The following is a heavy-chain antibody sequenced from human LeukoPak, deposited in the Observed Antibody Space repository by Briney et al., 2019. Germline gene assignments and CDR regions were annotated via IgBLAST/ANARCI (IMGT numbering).Heavy chain of an antibody. CDR1: GGSISSYY. CDR3: GRDDGYCDRTSCYSGWFDP. D-gene: IGHD2-2*01. J-gene: IGHJ5*02. V-gene: IGHV4-4*07. CDR2: IYTSGST. Sequence: SETLSLTCTVSGGSISSYYWSWIRQPAGKGLQWIGRIYTSGSTIYNPSLKSRVTMSVDTSKNQFSLKLSSVTAADTAVYYCGRDDGYCDRTSCYSGWFDPWGQGTLVTVSS.